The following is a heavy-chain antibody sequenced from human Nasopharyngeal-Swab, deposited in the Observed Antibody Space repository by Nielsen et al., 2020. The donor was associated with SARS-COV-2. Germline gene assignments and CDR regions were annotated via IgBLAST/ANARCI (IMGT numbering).Heavy chain of an antibody. CDR2: LKQDGSEK. D-gene: IGHD6-19*01. Sequence: GGSLRLSCAASGFTFSSYSMTWVRQAPGKGLEWVAYLKQDGSEKNYVDSVRGRFTISRDNAKNSLYLQMNSLRAEDTAVYYCARNGSLGYSGGWGYGSSPLYNAMDVWGQGTTVTVSS. J-gene: IGHJ6*02. CDR1: GFTFSSYS. V-gene: IGHV3-7*05. CDR3: ARNGSLGYSGGWGYGSSPLYNAMDV.